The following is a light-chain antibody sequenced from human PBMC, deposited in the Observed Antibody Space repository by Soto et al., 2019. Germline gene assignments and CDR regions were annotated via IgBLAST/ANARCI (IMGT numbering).Light chain of an antibody. J-gene: IGLJ1*01. CDR1: RRDVGAYDY. CDR2: YVD. Sequence: QSVLTQPASVSGSPGQSITISCTGTRRDVGAYDYVSWYLQYPDKAPQLLIYYVDHRPSGVSSRFSGSKSGNTASLTISGLQAEDEGDYYCCSYADGSIYFFGTGTKLTVL. CDR3: CSYADGSIYF. V-gene: IGLV2-14*03.